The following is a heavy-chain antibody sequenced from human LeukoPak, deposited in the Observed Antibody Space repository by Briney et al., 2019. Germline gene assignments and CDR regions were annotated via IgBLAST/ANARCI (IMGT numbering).Heavy chain of an antibody. CDR3: ASYHKSDFWSGLTGFDP. CDR2: IYSGGST. J-gene: IGHJ5*02. D-gene: IGHD3-3*01. CDR1: GFTVSSNY. Sequence: GGSLRLSCAASGFTVSSNYMSWVRQAPGKGLEWVSVIYSGGSTYYADSVKGRFTTSRDNSKNTLYLQMNSLRAEDTAVYYCASYHKSDFWSGLTGFDPWGQGTLVTVSS. V-gene: IGHV3-53*01.